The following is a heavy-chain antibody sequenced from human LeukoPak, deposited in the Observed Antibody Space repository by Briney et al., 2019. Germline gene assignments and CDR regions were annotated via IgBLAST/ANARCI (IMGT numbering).Heavy chain of an antibody. D-gene: IGHD3-16*01. V-gene: IGHV3-23*01. CDR3: GMDPNGDYVGGFDF. Sequence: GGSLRLSCAASGFSFRKYGMSWVRQAPGKGLEWVSGISGNGGRTYYADSVKGRFTISRDQSKNTLFLQMNSLRVEDTALYYCGMDPNGDYVGGFDFWGQGTMVTVSS. J-gene: IGHJ3*01. CDR2: ISGNGGRT. CDR1: GFSFRKYG.